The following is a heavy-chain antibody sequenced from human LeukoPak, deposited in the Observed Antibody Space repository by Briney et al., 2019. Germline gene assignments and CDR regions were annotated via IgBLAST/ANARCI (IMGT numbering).Heavy chain of an antibody. CDR3: ARAPSEIGGYYPEYFRH. D-gene: IGHD3-22*01. Sequence: GGSLRLSCASSGFTFSTYWMHWVRQAPGKGLVWVSRIKSDGSTNYADSVKGRFTISRDNAKNTVSLQMNSLRPEDTGVYYCARAPSEIGGYYPEYFRHWGQGTLVTVSS. J-gene: IGHJ1*01. CDR1: GFTFSTYW. V-gene: IGHV3-74*01. CDR2: IKSDGST.